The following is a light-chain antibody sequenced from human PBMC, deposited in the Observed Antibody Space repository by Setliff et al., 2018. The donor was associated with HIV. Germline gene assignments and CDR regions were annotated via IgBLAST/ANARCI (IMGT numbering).Light chain of an antibody. V-gene: IGLV2-14*03. CDR1: SSDVDTYNY. Sequence: SALTQPASVSGSPGQSITISCTGTSSDVDTYNYVSWYHQHPGKAPKLVIYDVSKRPSGVSNRFSGSKSGNTASLTISGLQAEDEADYYCSSYTSSITYVVFGGGTKVTVL. CDR3: SSYTSSITYVV. CDR2: DVS. J-gene: IGLJ2*01.